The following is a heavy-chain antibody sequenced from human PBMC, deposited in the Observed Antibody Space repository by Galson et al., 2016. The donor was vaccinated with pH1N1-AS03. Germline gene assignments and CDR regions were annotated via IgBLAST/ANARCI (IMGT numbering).Heavy chain of an antibody. J-gene: IGHJ2*01. V-gene: IGHV3-11*06. D-gene: IGHD5-24*01. CDR3: RREPRGRDGYSEYFDV. CDR2: ISNGGRYT. CDR1: GFTFSDYY. Sequence: SLRLSCAASGFTFSDYYMSWIRQAPGKGLEWVSYISNGGRYTSSTESVKGRFIISRDNAKNSLYLQMNSLTAEETAVYYCRREPRGRDGYSEYFDVWGRGTLVTVSS.